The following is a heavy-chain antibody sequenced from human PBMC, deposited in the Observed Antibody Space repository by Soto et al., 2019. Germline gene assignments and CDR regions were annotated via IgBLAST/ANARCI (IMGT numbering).Heavy chain of an antibody. CDR3: ARNSGYDYDAFDI. J-gene: IGHJ3*02. V-gene: IGHV4-30-2*01. Sequence: QLQLQESGSGLVKPSQTLSLTCAVSGGSISSGGYSWSWIRQPPGKGREWIGYIYHSGSTYYNPSLKSRVTTSVDRSKNQFSVKMSSVSAADTAVYYCARNSGYDYDAFDIWGQGTMVTVSS. D-gene: IGHD5-12*01. CDR1: GGSISSGGYS. CDR2: IYHSGST.